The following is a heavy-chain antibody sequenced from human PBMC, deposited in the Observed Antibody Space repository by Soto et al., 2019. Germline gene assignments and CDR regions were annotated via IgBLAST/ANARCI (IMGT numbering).Heavy chain of an antibody. CDR2: IYYSGST. CDR3: ARDNHGDYSYFDY. CDR1: GGSISSYY. Sequence: PSETLSLTCTVSGGSISSYYWSWIRQPPGKGLEWIGYIYYSGSTNYNPSLKSRVTISVDTSKNQFSLKLSSVTAADTAVYYCARDNHGDYSYFDYWGQGTLVTVSS. D-gene: IGHD4-17*01. J-gene: IGHJ4*02. V-gene: IGHV4-59*01.